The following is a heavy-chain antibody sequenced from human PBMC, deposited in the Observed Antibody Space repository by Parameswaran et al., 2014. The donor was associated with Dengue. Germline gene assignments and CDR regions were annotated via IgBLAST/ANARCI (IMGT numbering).Heavy chain of an antibody. J-gene: IGHJ1*01. CDR3: ASQVGALRGWFQH. Sequence: PGKGLEWIGSIYYSGSTYYNPSLKSRVTISVDTSKNQFSLKLSSVTAADTAVYYCASQVGALRGWFQHWGQGTLVTVSS. CDR2: IYYSGST. V-gene: IGHV4-39*01. D-gene: IGHD1-26*01.